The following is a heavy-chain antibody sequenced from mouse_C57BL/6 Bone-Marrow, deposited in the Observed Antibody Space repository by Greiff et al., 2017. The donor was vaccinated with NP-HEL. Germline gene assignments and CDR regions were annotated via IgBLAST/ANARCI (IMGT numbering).Heavy chain of an antibody. CDR2: INPSSGYT. V-gene: IGHV1-4*01. J-gene: IGHJ3*01. Sequence: QVHVKQSGAELARPGASVKMSCKASGYTFTSYTMHWVKQRPGQGLEWIGYINPSSGYTKYNQKFKDKATLTADKSSSTAYMQLSSLTSEDSAVYYCARWGTMAYWGQGTLVTVSA. CDR1: GYTFTSYT. CDR3: ARWGTMAY. D-gene: IGHD1-1*02.